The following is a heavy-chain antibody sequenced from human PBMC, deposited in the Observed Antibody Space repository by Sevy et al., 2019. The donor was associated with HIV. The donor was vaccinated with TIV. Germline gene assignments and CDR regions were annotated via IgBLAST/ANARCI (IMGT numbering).Heavy chain of an antibody. CDR1: GFTFSNYD. CDR3: ARLFSCGGDCYYLDY. CDR2: ISHDGNYK. Sequence: GGSLRLSCAVSGFTFSNYDMHWVRQAPGKGLEWVAVISHDGNYKNYADSVKVRFTISRDDFKNTLYLQMSSLRPEDTAVYFCARLFSCGGDCYYLDYWGQGALVTVSS. J-gene: IGHJ4*02. D-gene: IGHD2-21*02. V-gene: IGHV3-30-3*01.